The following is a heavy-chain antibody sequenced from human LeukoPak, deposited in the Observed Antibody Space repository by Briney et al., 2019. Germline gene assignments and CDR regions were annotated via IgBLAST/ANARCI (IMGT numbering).Heavy chain of an antibody. CDR2: ISGSGGST. D-gene: IGHD3-22*01. Sequence: PGGSLRLSCAASGFTFSSYAMSWVRQAPGKGLEWVSAISGSGGSTYYADSVKGRFTISRDNSKNTLYLQMNSLRAEDTAVYYCAKVPVITMIVVVTDSLDYWGQGTLVTVSS. CDR3: AKVPVITMIVVVTDSLDY. CDR1: GFTFSSYA. J-gene: IGHJ4*02. V-gene: IGHV3-23*01.